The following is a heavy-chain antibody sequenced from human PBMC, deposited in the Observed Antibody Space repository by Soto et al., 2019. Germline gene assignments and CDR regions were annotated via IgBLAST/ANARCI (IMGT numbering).Heavy chain of an antibody. J-gene: IGHJ4*02. CDR2: ISGGTNTI. V-gene: IGHV3-48*01. Sequence: EVQLVESGEGLVQPGGSLRLSCAASGFTFSTYSMNWVRQAPGKGLEWVSYISGGTNTIKYTDSVKGRFTISRDNAKNSLYLQMNSLRAEDTAVYYCARRGTYGSGSYEVGYWGQGTLVTVSS. D-gene: IGHD3-10*01. CDR1: GFTFSTYS. CDR3: ARRGTYGSGSYEVGY.